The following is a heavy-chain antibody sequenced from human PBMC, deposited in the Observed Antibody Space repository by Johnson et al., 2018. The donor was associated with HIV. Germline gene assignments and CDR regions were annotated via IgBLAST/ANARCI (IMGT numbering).Heavy chain of an antibody. J-gene: IGHJ3*01. CDR3: ASEVEYSILGGV. CDR2: IYSGGST. D-gene: IGHD6-6*01. Sequence: EVQLVESGGGLIQPGGSLRLSCAASGFTVSINYMSWVRQAPGKGLEWVSVIYSGGSTYYADSVKGRFTISRDNAKNSLYLQMNNLRVEDTAVYYCASEVEYSILGGVWGQGTMVTVSS. V-gene: IGHV3-53*01. CDR1: GFTVSINY.